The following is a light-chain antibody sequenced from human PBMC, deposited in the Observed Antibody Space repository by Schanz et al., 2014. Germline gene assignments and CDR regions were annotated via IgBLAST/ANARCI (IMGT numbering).Light chain of an antibody. V-gene: IGKV3-15*01. J-gene: IGKJ1*01. Sequence: EIVMTQSPATLSVSPGERATLSCRASQSVSSNLAWYQQKPGQAPRLLIYGASTRATGIPARFSGSGSGTEFTLTISSLQSEDFAVYYCQQYGTSPPGTFGQGTKVEIK. CDR1: QSVSSN. CDR3: QQYGTSPPGT. CDR2: GAS.